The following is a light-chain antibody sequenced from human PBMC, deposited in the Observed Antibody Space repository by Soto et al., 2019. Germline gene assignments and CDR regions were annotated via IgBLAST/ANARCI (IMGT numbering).Light chain of an antibody. V-gene: IGLV1-44*01. CDR1: SSNIGSNT. Sequence: QSVLTQPPSASGTPGQRVTISCSGSSSNIGSNTVNWYQQLPGTAPKLLIYSNNQLPSGVPDRFSGSNSGTSASLAISGLQSEDDADYYCAAWDDSLNGYVFGTGTKLTVL. CDR2: SNN. J-gene: IGLJ1*01. CDR3: AAWDDSLNGYV.